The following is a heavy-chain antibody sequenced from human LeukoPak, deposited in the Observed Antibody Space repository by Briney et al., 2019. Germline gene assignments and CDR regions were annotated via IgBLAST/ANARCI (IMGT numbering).Heavy chain of an antibody. CDR2: IFYSGSA. CDR3: ARQQSDTSLFDP. Sequence: SETLSLTCIVSGDSISSTSYYWAWIRQPPGKGLEWIGMIFYSGSAYYTPSLRGRVTLSVETSRNQFSLNLISVTAADTGVYFCARQQSDTSLFDPWGQGTLVTVSS. V-gene: IGHV4-39*01. CDR1: GDSISSTSYY. D-gene: IGHD2-21*02. J-gene: IGHJ5*02.